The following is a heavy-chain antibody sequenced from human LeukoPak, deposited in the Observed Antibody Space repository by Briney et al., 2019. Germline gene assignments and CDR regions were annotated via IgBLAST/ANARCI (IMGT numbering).Heavy chain of an antibody. J-gene: IGHJ6*02. CDR3: AKDQGYSSSWYEALGYGVDV. CDR1: GFTFSSYA. Sequence: GRSLRLSCAASGFTFSSYAMHWVRQAPGKGLEWVAVISYDGSNKYYADSVKGRFTISRDNSKNTLYLQMNSLRAEDTAVYYCAKDQGYSSSWYEALGYGVDVWGQGTTVTVSS. V-gene: IGHV3-30-3*01. D-gene: IGHD6-13*01. CDR2: ISYDGSNK.